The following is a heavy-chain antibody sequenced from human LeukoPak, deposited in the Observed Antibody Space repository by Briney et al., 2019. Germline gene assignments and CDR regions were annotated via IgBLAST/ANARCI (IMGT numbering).Heavy chain of an antibody. CDR1: GFSVSSNY. J-gene: IGHJ4*02. CDR3: AKGIAYNGSPGIDY. D-gene: IGHD1-26*01. Sequence: PGGSLRLSCTVSGFSVSSNYMSWVRQAPGKGLEWVSVIYSDGTTYYADSVKGRFTISRHNSKNTLYLQMNSLRAEDTAVYYCAKGIAYNGSPGIDYWGQGTLVTVSS. CDR2: IYSDGTT. V-gene: IGHV3-53*01.